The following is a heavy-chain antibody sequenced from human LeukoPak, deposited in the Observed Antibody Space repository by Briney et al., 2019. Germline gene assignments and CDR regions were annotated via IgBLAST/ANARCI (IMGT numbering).Heavy chain of an antibody. CDR3: AREGMYYDFWSGYYFGYFDY. CDR2: INHSGST. D-gene: IGHD3-3*01. J-gene: IGHJ4*02. CDR1: GGSFSGHY. V-gene: IGHV4-34*01. Sequence: SETLSLTCAVYGGSFSGHYWSWIRQPPGKGLEWLGEINHSGSTNYNPSLKSRVTISVDTSKNQFSLKLSSVTAADTAVYYCAREGMYYDFWSGYYFGYFDYWGQGTLVTVSS.